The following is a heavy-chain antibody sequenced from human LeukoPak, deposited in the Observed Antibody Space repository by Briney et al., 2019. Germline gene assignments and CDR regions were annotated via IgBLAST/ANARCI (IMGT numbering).Heavy chain of an antibody. J-gene: IGHJ4*02. CDR3: ACSRPLAYYYDSSGYSEY. D-gene: IGHD3-22*01. V-gene: IGHV1-2*02. CDR2: INPNSGGT. CDR1: GYTFTGYY. Sequence: ASVKVSCKASGYTFTGYYMHWVRQAPGQGLEWMGWINPNSGGTNYAQKFQGRVTMTRDTSISTAYMELSRLRSDDTAVYYYACSRPLAYYYDSSGYSEYWGQGTLVTVSS.